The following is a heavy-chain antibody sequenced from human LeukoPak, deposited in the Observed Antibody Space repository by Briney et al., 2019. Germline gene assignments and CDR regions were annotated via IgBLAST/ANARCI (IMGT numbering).Heavy chain of an antibody. D-gene: IGHD3-10*01. V-gene: IGHV1-69-2*01. CDR2: VDPEDGET. Sequence: ASVKVSCKDCGYTFTDYYMHWVQQAPGKGLEWMGLVDPEDGETIYAEKFQGRVTITADTSTDTAYMELSSMRSEDTAVYYCAESYRGVNNWFDPWGQGTLVTVSS. J-gene: IGHJ5*02. CDR1: GYTFTDYY. CDR3: AESYRGVNNWFDP.